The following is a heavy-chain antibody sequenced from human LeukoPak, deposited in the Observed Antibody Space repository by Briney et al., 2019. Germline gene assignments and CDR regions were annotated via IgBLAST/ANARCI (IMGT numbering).Heavy chain of an antibody. CDR3: ARAPTVLVGYCSSSSCQADY. CDR1: GFTFSGYW. D-gene: IGHD2-2*01. V-gene: IGHV3-21*01. J-gene: IGHJ4*02. CDR2: IDPSSTYI. Sequence: GGSLRLSCAASGFTFSGYWMNWVRQAPGKGLEWVSAIDPSSTYIYYADSVEGRFTISRDNAENSLYLQMNSLRVEDTAVYYCARAPTVLVGYCSSSSCQADYWGQGTLVTVSS.